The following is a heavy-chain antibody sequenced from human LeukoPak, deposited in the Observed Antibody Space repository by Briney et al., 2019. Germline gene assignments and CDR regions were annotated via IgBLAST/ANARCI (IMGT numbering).Heavy chain of an antibody. V-gene: IGHV3-23*01. Sequence: GGSLRLSCAASGFTVSSLAMYWVRQAPRKGLEWVAGIFGSGGSAHYADSVKGRFTISRDNSKNTVYLQMDSLRGEDTALYYCTKTTTGYSSGQYPGWPADHWGQGALVTVSS. J-gene: IGHJ4*02. CDR1: GFTVSSLA. CDR3: TKTTTGYSSGQYPGWPADH. D-gene: IGHD3-22*01. CDR2: IFGSGGSA.